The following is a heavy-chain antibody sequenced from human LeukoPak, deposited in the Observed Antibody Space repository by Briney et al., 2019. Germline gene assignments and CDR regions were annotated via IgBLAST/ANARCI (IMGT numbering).Heavy chain of an antibody. CDR3: ARSPYSSSWYPWFDP. V-gene: IGHV3-53*01. CDR1: GFTVSSNY. D-gene: IGHD6-13*01. Sequence: KPGGSLRLSCAGSGFTVSSNYMSWVRQAPGKGMEWVSVIYSGGSTYYADSVKGRFTISRDNSKNTLYLQMNSLRAEDTAVYYCARSPYSSSWYPWFDPWGQGTLVTVSS. CDR2: IYSGGST. J-gene: IGHJ5*02.